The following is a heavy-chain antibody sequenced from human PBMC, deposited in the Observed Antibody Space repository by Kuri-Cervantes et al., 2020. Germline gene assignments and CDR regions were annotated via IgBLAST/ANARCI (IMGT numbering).Heavy chain of an antibody. CDR1: GFTFDDYA. CDR3: AKEAITGNGAFVY. J-gene: IGHJ4*02. V-gene: IGHV3-9*01. Sequence: GGSLRLSCAASGFTFDDYAMHWVRQVPGKGLEWVSGISWNSGSIGYADSVKGRFTISRDNAKNSLYLQMNSLRAEDTALYYCAKEAITGNGAFVYWGQGTLVTVSS. D-gene: IGHD1-20*01. CDR2: ISWNSGSI.